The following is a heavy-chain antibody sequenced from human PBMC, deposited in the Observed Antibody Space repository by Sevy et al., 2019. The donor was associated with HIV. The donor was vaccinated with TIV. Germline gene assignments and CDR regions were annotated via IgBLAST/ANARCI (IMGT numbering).Heavy chain of an antibody. D-gene: IGHD2-15*01. CDR3: ASYGGSDCRGGSCYYYYGMDV. J-gene: IGHJ6*02. Sequence: GGSLRLSCAASGFTFSSYWMSWVRQAPGKGLEWVANIKQDGSEKYYVDSVKGRFTISRDNAQNSLHLQVNSLRAEDTVVYYCASYGGSDCRGGSCYYYYGMDVWGQGTTVTVSS. CDR1: GFTFSSYW. V-gene: IGHV3-7*01. CDR2: IKQDGSEK.